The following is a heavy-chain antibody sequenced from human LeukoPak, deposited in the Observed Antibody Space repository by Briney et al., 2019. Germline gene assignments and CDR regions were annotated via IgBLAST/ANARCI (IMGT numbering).Heavy chain of an antibody. V-gene: IGHV3-33*05. CDR3: AKDTQSSSWYLGWFDP. J-gene: IGHJ5*02. D-gene: IGHD6-13*01. CDR1: GFTFSAYG. CDR2: ISFDGSKR. Sequence: GGSLRLSCAAPGFTFSAYGMHWVRQTPGKGLEWVAYISFDGSKRSYADSVKGRFTISRDNSKNTLYLQMNSLRAEDTAVYYCAKDTQSSSWYLGWFDPWGQGTLVTVSS.